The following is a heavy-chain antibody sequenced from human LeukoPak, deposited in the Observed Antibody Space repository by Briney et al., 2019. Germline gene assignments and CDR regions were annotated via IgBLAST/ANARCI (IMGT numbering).Heavy chain of an antibody. D-gene: IGHD2-2*01. J-gene: IGHJ6*04. CDR2: VYYSGST. Sequence: SETLSLTCTVSGGSVSSGNHYWSWIRQPPGKGLEWIGYVYYSGSTEYNPSLKSRVTISADTSKNQFSLKLRSETAADTAVYYCARDRIIVAAANRYYYYGMDVWGKGTTVTVSS. CDR3: ARDRIIVAAANRYYYYGMDV. V-gene: IGHV4-61*01. CDR1: GGSVSSGNHY.